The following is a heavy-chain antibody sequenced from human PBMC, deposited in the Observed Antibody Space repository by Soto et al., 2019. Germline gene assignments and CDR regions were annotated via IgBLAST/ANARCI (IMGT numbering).Heavy chain of an antibody. CDR2: INAGNGNT. Sequence: QVQLLQSGAEEKKPGASVKVSCKASGYTFTSYAMNWVRQAPGQRLEWMGWINAGNGNTKYSQKFQGRVTITRDTSASTAYMELSSLRSEDTAVYYCARDFNYGSGDYWGQGTLVTVSS. CDR3: ARDFNYGSGDY. CDR1: GYTFTSYA. V-gene: IGHV1-3*05. J-gene: IGHJ4*02. D-gene: IGHD3-10*01.